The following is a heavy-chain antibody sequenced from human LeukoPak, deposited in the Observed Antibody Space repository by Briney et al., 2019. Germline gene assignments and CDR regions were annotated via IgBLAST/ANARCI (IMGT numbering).Heavy chain of an antibody. Sequence: KTSETLSLTCTVSNGSINFVSYYWSWIRQPPGKGLEWIVYIYYSGSTNYNPSLKSRVTISVDTSKNQFSLKLSSVTAADTAVYYCARERGSGYTKARYWYFDLWGRGTLVTVSS. J-gene: IGHJ2*01. V-gene: IGHV4-61*01. CDR3: ARERGSGYTKARYWYFDL. D-gene: IGHD3-22*01. CDR2: IYYSGST. CDR1: NGSINFVSYY.